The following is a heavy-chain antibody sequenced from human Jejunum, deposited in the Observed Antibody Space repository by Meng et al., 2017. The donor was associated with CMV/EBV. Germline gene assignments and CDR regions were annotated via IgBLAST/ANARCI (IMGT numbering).Heavy chain of an antibody. J-gene: IGHJ4*02. D-gene: IGHD1-1*01. CDR1: GFSLSTSGVG. CDR2: IYWDDDK. V-gene: IGHV2-5*02. Sequence: CTFSGFSLSTSGVGVGWIRQSPGKALEWLALIYWDDDKRYRPSLKSRLTITKDTSKNQVVLTMTNMDPVDTATYYCTHRRGSLAPLDWGQGTPVTVSS. CDR3: THRRGSLAPLD.